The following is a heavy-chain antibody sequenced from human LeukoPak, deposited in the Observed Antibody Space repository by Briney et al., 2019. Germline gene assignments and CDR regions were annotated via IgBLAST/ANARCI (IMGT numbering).Heavy chain of an antibody. V-gene: IGHV3-74*01. Sequence: GGSLRLSCAASGFTLGSYWMHWVRQAPGKGLVWVSRIKSDGDGSGTTYADSVKGRFTISRDNAKNTLDLQMNSLRAEDTAVYYCTRRNDYGDYGDAFDIWGQGTMVTVFS. CDR2: IKSDGDGSGT. J-gene: IGHJ3*02. D-gene: IGHD4-17*01. CDR1: GFTLGSYW. CDR3: TRRNDYGDYGDAFDI.